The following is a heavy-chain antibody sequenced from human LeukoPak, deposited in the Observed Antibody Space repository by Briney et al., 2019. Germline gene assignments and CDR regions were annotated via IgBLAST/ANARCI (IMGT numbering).Heavy chain of an antibody. V-gene: IGHV3-11*04. CDR1: GFSFSDYY. CDR2: ISSSGSTI. D-gene: IGHD5-24*01. CDR3: ARESVEMATIDY. J-gene: IGHJ4*02. Sequence: GGSLRLSCAAPGFSFSDYYMSWIRQAPGKGLEWVSYISSSGSTIYYADSVKGRFTMSRGNAKNSLYLQMNSLRAEDTAVYYCARESVEMATIDYWGQGTLVTVSS.